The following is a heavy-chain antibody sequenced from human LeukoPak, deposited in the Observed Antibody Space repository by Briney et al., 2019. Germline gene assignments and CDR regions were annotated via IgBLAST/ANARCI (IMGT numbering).Heavy chain of an antibody. CDR2: IKQDGSEK. D-gene: IGHD3-10*01. J-gene: IGHJ4*02. CDR3: ARSTMIRGVYYFDY. V-gene: IGHV3-7*01. Sequence: PGGSLRLSCAASGFTFSDYWMNWVRQAPGKGMEWVANIKQDGSEKSYVDSVKGRFTISRDNAENSLYLQMNSLRAEDTAVYYCARSTMIRGVYYFDYWGQGTLVTVSS. CDR1: GFTFSDYW.